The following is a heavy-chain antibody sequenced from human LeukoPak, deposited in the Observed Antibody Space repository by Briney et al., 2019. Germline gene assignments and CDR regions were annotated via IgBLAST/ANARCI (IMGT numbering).Heavy chain of an antibody. D-gene: IGHD3-10*01. CDR3: ARGTYYYGSRSYHNWFDP. V-gene: IGHV5-51*01. J-gene: IGHJ5*02. CDR2: IYPGGSDT. CDR1: GYTFTSYW. Sequence: GESLKISCKGSGYTFTSYWIGWVRQMPGKGLEWMGIIYPGGSDTRYSPSFQGQVTISADKSISTAYLQWSSLKASDTAMYYCARGTYYYGSRSYHNWFDPWGQGTLVTVSS.